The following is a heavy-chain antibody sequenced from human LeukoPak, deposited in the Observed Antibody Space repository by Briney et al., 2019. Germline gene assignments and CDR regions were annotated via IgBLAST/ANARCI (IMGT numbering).Heavy chain of an antibody. Sequence: SETLSLTCTVSGGSISGYYRSWIRQPPGKGLEWIGYIYSSGSTKYNPSLESRLTISVGTSKNQFSLKLSSMTAADTAVYYCARHYGSGTYPLDYWGQGTLVTVSS. D-gene: IGHD3-10*01. CDR1: GGSISGYY. CDR3: ARHYGSGTYPLDY. CDR2: IYSSGST. J-gene: IGHJ4*02. V-gene: IGHV4-59*08.